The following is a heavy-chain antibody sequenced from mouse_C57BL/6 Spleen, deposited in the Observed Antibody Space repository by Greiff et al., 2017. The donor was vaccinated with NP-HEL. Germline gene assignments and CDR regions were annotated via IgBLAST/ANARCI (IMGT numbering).Heavy chain of an antibody. D-gene: IGHD2-4*01. J-gene: IGHJ4*01. V-gene: IGHV1-54*01. CDR1: GYAFTNYL. CDR2: INPGSGGT. CDR3: AGDYDGGDYYAMDY. Sequence: VQLQQSGAELVRPGTSVKVSCKASGYAFTNYLIEWVKQRPGQGLEWIGVINPGSGGTNYNEKFKGKATLTADKSSSTAYMQLSSLTSEDSAVYFCAGDYDGGDYYAMDYWGQGTSVTVSS.